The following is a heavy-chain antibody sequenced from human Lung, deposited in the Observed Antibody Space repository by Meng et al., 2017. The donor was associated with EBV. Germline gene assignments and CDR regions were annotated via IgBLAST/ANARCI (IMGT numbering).Heavy chain of an antibody. J-gene: IGHJ4*02. CDR3: AHIIAARPFDY. V-gene: IGHV2-5*02. CDR2: IYWDDDK. CDR1: GFPLSTRGVG. Sequence: HITLKESGPPLVKPTQTLTLTCTFSGFPLSTRGVGVGWIRQPPGKALEWLALIYWDDDKRYSPSLKSRLTITKDTSKNQVVLTMTNMDPVDAATYYCAHIIAARPFDYWGQGTLVTVSS. D-gene: IGHD6-6*01.